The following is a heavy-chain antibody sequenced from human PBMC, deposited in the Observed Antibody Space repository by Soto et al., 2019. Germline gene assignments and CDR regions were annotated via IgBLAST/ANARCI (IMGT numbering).Heavy chain of an antibody. CDR1: GFIFSGYG. D-gene: IGHD3-16*02. CDR3: AKDGGDLSLSHGYYYYMDV. Sequence: QVQLVESGGGVVQPGTSPRVSCAASGFIFSGYGMHWVRQAPGKGLEWVAVISYDGTNTYYADSVKGRFTISRDDSKNTLYLQMNSLRAEDTAVYYCAKDGGDLSLSHGYYYYMDVWGKGTTVTVSS. J-gene: IGHJ6*03. CDR2: ISYDGTNT. V-gene: IGHV3-30*18.